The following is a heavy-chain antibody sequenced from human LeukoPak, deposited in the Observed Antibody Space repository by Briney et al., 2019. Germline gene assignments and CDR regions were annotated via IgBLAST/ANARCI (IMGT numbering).Heavy chain of an antibody. CDR1: GFTFSSYS. D-gene: IGHD3-10*01. V-gene: IGHV3-23*01. CDR2: ISGSGAMT. J-gene: IGHJ4*02. Sequence: GGSLRLSCAASGFTFSSYSMNWVRQAPGKGLEWVSSISGSGAMTYYADSVKGRFTISRDNAMDTLYLQMSSLRADDTAVYYCAKDGVDGSGSQFDSWGQGSLVIVSS. CDR3: AKDGVDGSGSQFDS.